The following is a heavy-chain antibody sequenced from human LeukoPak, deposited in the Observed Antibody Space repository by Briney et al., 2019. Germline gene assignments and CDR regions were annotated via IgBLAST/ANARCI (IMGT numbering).Heavy chain of an antibody. V-gene: IGHV3-21*01. D-gene: IGHD1-26*01. Sequence: GGSLRLSCAASGFTFSSYSMNWVRQAPGKGLEWVSSISSSSSYIYYADSVKGRFTNSRDNAKNSPYLQMNSLRAEDTAVYYCARDRWDHRTFDIWGQGTMVTVSS. CDR3: ARDRWDHRTFDI. CDR1: GFTFSSYS. CDR2: ISSSSSYI. J-gene: IGHJ3*02.